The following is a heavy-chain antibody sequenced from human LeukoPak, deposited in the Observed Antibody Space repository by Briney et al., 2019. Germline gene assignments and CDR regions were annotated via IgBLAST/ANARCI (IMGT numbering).Heavy chain of an antibody. V-gene: IGHV3-23*01. D-gene: IGHD1-26*01. CDR2: ISPSGRTT. CDR1: GFTFTTYA. Sequence: GGSLRLSCAASGFTFTTYAMNWVRQAPGKGLEWVSAISPSGRTTDYADSVKGRFTISRDNSKNTLYLQMNSLRVEDTAVYYCAKVVLVGAIFGPGYWGQGTLVTVSS. CDR3: AKVVLVGAIFGPGY. J-gene: IGHJ4*02.